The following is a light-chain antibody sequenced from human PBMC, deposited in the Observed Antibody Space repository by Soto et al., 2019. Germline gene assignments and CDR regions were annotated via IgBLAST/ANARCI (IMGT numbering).Light chain of an antibody. CDR2: GAS. CDR3: QQYNNWPPYT. V-gene: IGKV3-15*01. J-gene: IGKJ2*01. CDR1: QSVSSN. Sequence: EIVMTQXXATLSVSPGERATLSCRASQSVSSNLAWYQQKPGQAPRLLIYGASTRATGIPARFSGSGSGTEFTLTISSLQSEDFAVYYCQQYNNWPPYTFGQGTKLEIK.